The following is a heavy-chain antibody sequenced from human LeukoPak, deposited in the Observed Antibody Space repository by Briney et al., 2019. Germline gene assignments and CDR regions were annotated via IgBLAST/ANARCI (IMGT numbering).Heavy chain of an antibody. CDR1: GFTFSSYW. D-gene: IGHD6-19*01. CDR3: ARASAVACTRDC. J-gene: IGHJ4*02. V-gene: IGHV3-7*01. Sequence: PGGSLRLSCAASGFTFSSYWMSWVRQAPGKGLEWVANIKQDGSDKYYVDSVKGRFTISRDNGKNSLFLQMNSLRAEDTAVYYCARASAVACTRDCWCQGTLVTVSS. CDR2: IKQDGSDK.